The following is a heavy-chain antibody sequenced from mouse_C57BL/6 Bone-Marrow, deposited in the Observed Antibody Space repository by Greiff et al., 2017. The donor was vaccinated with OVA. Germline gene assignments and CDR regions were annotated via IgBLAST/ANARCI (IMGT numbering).Heavy chain of an antibody. Sequence: QVQLQQPGAELVMPGASVKLSCKASGYTFTSYWMHWVKQRPGQGLEWIGEIDPSDSDTNYNQKFKGKATLTVDKSSSTAYMQLSSLTSEDSAVYYCAIPPYAVSPWFAYWGQGTLVTVSA. D-gene: IGHD6-5*01. J-gene: IGHJ3*01. V-gene: IGHV1-69*01. CDR2: IDPSDSDT. CDR1: GYTFTSYW. CDR3: AIPPYAVSPWFAY.